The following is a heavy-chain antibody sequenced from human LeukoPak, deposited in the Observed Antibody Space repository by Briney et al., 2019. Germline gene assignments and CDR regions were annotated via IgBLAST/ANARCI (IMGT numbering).Heavy chain of an antibody. J-gene: IGHJ2*01. CDR2: IYSSGST. V-gene: IGHV4-39*01. CDR1: GGSFGAYY. CDR3: ARHAGSYRLDWYFDL. D-gene: IGHD1-26*01. Sequence: SETLSLTCAVYGGSFGAYYWSWIRQPPGKGLEWIGSIYSSGSTYNNPSLKRRVTISVDTSKNQFSLQLSSVTVADTAVYYCARHAGSYRLDWYFDLWGRGTLVTVSS.